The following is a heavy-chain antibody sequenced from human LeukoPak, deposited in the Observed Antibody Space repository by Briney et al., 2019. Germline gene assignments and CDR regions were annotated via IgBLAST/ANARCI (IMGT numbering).Heavy chain of an antibody. V-gene: IGHV3-21*01. CDR2: ISSSSSYI. Sequence: PGGSLRLSCAASGFTFSSYSMNWVRQAPGKGLEWVSSISSSSSYIYYADSVKGRFTISRDNAKNSLYLQMNSLRAEDTAVYYCARDQGRGRDSSSWFPFDYWGQGTLVTVSS. CDR1: GFTFSSYS. CDR3: ARDQGRGRDSSSWFPFDY. J-gene: IGHJ4*02. D-gene: IGHD6-13*01.